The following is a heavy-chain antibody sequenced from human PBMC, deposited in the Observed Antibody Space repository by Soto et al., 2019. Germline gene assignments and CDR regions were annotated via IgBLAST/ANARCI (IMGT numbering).Heavy chain of an antibody. Sequence: SETLSLTCTVSGGSISSSSYYWGWIRQPPGKGLEWIGSIYYSGSTYYNPSLKSRVTISVDTSKNQFSLKLSSVTAADTAVYYCARPIAAAGMDAFDIWGQGTMVTVSS. CDR3: ARPIAAAGMDAFDI. V-gene: IGHV4-39*01. CDR1: GGSISSSSYY. J-gene: IGHJ3*02. CDR2: IYYSGST. D-gene: IGHD6-13*01.